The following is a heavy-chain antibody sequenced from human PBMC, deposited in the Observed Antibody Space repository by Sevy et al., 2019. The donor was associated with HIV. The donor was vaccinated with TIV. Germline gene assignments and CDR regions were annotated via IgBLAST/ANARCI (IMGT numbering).Heavy chain of an antibody. CDR3: AKDWQWLVAYYYGMDV. CDR1: GFTFSSYG. D-gene: IGHD6-19*01. V-gene: IGHV3-30*18. CDR2: ISYDGSNK. J-gene: IGHJ6*02. Sequence: GGSLRLSCAASGFTFSSYGMHWVRQAPGKGLEWVAVISYDGSNKYYADSVKGRFTISRDNSKNMLYLQMNSLRAEDTAVYYCAKDWQWLVAYYYGMDVWGQGTTVTVSS.